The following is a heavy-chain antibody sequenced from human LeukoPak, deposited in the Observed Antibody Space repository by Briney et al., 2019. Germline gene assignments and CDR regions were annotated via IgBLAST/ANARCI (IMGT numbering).Heavy chain of an antibody. CDR2: ISRSGDK. Sequence: PGGSLILSCAASGFTFSTYAMTWVRQAPGKGLEWVSAISRSGDKYYADSVRGRFTISRDNSKNTVYLQLNNLRVEDTAVYYCLTSGGRSDDAWGQGTQFTVSS. D-gene: IGHD1-14*01. CDR1: GFTFSTYA. J-gene: IGHJ4*02. V-gene: IGHV3-23*01. CDR3: LTSGGRSDDA.